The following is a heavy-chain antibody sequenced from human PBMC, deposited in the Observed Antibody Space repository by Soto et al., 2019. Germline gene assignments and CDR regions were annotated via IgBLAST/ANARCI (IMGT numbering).Heavy chain of an antibody. V-gene: IGHV3-7*01. D-gene: IGHD3-3*01. Sequence: GGSLRLSCAASGFIFSTYWMTWVRQAPGQGLEWVANIRQDGSEKNYVDSVKGRFAISRDNAKNSLYLQMNSLRVEGTAVYYCARVSGENDFWSGYYGNYYDMDVWGQGTTVTVSS. J-gene: IGHJ6*02. CDR3: ARVSGENDFWSGYYGNYYDMDV. CDR2: IRQDGSEK. CDR1: GFIFSTYW.